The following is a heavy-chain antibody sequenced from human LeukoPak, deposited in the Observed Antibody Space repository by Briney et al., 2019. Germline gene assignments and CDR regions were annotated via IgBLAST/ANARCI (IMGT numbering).Heavy chain of an antibody. Sequence: GGSLRLSCAVSGFTFSGHWMFWVRQAPGKGLVWVSSTNSDGSSTGYTDSVKGRFTVSRDYAKNTLYLQMNSLRAEDTAVYYCARARWYSSDYWGQGTLVTVSS. J-gene: IGHJ4*02. CDR2: TNSDGSST. CDR3: ARARWYSSDY. CDR1: GFTFSGHW. V-gene: IGHV3-74*01. D-gene: IGHD5-24*01.